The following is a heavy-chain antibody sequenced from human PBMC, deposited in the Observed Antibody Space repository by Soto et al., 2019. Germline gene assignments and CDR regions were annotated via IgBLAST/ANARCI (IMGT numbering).Heavy chain of an antibody. CDR3: ARGSAAAGPYYFDY. CDR2: INAGNGAT. CDR1: GYTFTTHA. Sequence: GASVKVSCNASGYTFTTHAMHWVRQASGQRLEWMGWINAGNGATKYSQNFQDRLTITRDPSANTAFMELSSLRSEDTAVYYCARGSAAAGPYYFDYWAQGTLVTVSS. V-gene: IGHV1-3*01. D-gene: IGHD6-13*01. J-gene: IGHJ4*02.